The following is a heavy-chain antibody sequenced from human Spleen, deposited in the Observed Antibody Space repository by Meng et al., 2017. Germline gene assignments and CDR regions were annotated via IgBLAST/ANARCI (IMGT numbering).Heavy chain of an antibody. CDR3: AKEGGGWSLDY. Sequence: QVQLVESGGGVVQPGRSLRLSCAASEFTFRSYGMHWVRQAPGKGLEWVAGMSFDGSYKYYADSVKGRFTISRDNSKNTLYLQMNSLTAEDTAVYYCAKEGGGWSLDYWGQGTLVTVSS. CDR1: EFTFRSYG. J-gene: IGHJ4*02. CDR2: MSFDGSYK. D-gene: IGHD6-19*01. V-gene: IGHV3-30*18.